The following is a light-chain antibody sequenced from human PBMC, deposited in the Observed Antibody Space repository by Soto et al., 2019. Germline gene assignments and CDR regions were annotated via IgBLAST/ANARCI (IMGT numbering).Light chain of an antibody. CDR1: QSVSSSY. CDR3: QQYGSSPGT. J-gene: IGKJ2*01. Sequence: EIVLTQSPGTLSLSPGERATLSCRASQSVSSSYLAWYQQKPGQAPRVLIYGASSRATGIPDRFSGSVCGTAFTLTVSRLEPEDFAVYYCQQYGSSPGTFGQGTKLEIK. V-gene: IGKV3-20*01. CDR2: GAS.